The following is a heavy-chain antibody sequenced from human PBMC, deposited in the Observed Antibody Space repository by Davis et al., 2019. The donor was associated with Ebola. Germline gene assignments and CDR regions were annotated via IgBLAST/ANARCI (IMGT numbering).Heavy chain of an antibody. CDR2: ISYDGSNK. Sequence: GESLKISCRGSGFTFGDNGMHWVRQAPGKGLEWVAVISYDGSNKYYADSVKGRFTISRDNSKNTLYLQMNSLRAEDTAVYYCAKDLYRNYDFWSGPNDYWGQGTLVTVSS. CDR3: AKDLYRNYDFWSGPNDY. CDR1: GFTFGDNG. V-gene: IGHV3-30*18. D-gene: IGHD3-3*01. J-gene: IGHJ4*02.